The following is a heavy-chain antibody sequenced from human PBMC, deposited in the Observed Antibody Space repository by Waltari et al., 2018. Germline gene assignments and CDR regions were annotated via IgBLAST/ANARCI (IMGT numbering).Heavy chain of an antibody. V-gene: IGHV4-39*07. CDR2: VYISGTT. J-gene: IGHJ5*01. Sequence: LQLQESGPGLVKASETLSLNCTVSDDSTRYSSYFWGWIRQPPGKGLEWIGSVYISGTTQYNPSLKGRVTMSLETSKNQFSLKLKSVTAADTAVYYCARGGYYYDTLGDSWGQGTLVTVSS. CDR1: DDSTRYSSYF. D-gene: IGHD3-22*01. CDR3: ARGGYYYDTLGDS.